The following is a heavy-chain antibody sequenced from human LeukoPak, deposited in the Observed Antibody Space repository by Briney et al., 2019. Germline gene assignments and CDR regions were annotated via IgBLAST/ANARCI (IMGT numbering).Heavy chain of an antibody. J-gene: IGHJ4*02. CDR2: ISGSGGST. D-gene: IGHD2-8*02. CDR1: GFTFSSYA. CDR3: AKDQGEHQEWALFSGGFDY. V-gene: IGHV3-23*01. Sequence: PGGSLRLSCAASGFTFSSYAMSWVRQAPGKGLEWVSAISGSGGSTYYADSVKGRFTISRDNSKNTLYLQMNSLRAEDTAVYYCAKDQGEHQEWALFSGGFDYWGQGTLVTVSS.